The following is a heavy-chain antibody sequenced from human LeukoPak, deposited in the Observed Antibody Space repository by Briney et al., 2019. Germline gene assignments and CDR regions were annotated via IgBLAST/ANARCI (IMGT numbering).Heavy chain of an antibody. J-gene: IGHJ4*02. Sequence: GGSLRLSCAASGFTFSSYAMSWVRQAPGKGLEWVSGISGTGGNTYYADSVKGRFTISRDNSKNTLYLQMNSLRAEDTAVYFCARDPWGYRAGVMDFWGLGTLVTVSS. CDR2: ISGTGGNT. CDR3: ARDPWGYRAGVMDF. V-gene: IGHV3-23*01. D-gene: IGHD1-1*01. CDR1: GFTFSSYA.